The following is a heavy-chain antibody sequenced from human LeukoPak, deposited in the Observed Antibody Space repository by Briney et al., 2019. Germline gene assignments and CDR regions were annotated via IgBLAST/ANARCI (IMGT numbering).Heavy chain of an antibody. J-gene: IGHJ4*02. V-gene: IGHV1-46*01. Sequence: ASVKVSCKASGYTFTSYYMHWVRQAPGQGLEWMGIINPSGGSTSCAQKFQGRVTMTRDTSTSTVYMELSSLRSEDTAVYYCAREGSPVVPAAMFDYWGQGTLVTVSS. CDR2: INPSGGST. D-gene: IGHD2-2*01. CDR1: GYTFTSYY. CDR3: AREGSPVVPAAMFDY.